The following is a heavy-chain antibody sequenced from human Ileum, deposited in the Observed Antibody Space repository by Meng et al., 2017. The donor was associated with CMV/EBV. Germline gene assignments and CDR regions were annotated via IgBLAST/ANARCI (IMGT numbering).Heavy chain of an antibody. V-gene: IGHV4-4*02. CDR2: IYHSGSN. Sequence: VSGASLSSNNWWSWVRQAPGKGLESVGEIYHSGSNNQNPSLKGRVTTSLDKSKNQFSLHLIFVTAADTAVYYCARKSWSGGYFDYWGQGALVTVS. D-gene: IGHD3-10*01. CDR3: ARKSWSGGYFDY. CDR1: GASLSSNNW. J-gene: IGHJ4*02.